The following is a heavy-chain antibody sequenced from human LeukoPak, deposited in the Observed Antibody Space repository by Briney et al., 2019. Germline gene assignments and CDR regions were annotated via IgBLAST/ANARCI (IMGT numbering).Heavy chain of an antibody. D-gene: IGHD6-13*01. CDR1: GYSFTDYW. CDR3: ACASSSYFNWFAP. Sequence: GSSLKICCKCSGYSFTDYWICWVRQMRGKGLEWMGIMHPGDSDTRYSPSFQGQVTISADKSISTAYLQWSSLSASDTAMYYCACASSSYFNWFAPWGQGALVTVAS. V-gene: IGHV5-51*01. CDR2: MHPGDSDT. J-gene: IGHJ5*02.